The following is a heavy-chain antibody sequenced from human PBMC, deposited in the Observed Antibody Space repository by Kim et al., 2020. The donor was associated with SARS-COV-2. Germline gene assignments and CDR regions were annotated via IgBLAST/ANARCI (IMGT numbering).Heavy chain of an antibody. CDR3: ARDDGSGSYLYYYYYGMEV. Sequence: GGSLRLSCAASGFTFSSYAMHWVRQAPGKGLEWVAVISYDGSNKYYADSVKGRFTISRDNSKNTLYLQMNSLRAEDTAVYYCARDDGSGSYLYYYYYGMEVCGQGTTVTVSS. V-gene: IGHV3-30-3*01. D-gene: IGHD3-10*01. CDR2: ISYDGSNK. J-gene: IGHJ6*02. CDR1: GFTFSSYA.